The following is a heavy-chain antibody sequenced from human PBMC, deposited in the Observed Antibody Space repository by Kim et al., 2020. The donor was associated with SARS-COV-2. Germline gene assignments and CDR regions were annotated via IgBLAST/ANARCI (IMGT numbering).Heavy chain of an antibody. V-gene: IGHV3-11*06. CDR3: AREGSSWLDDWYYYGMDV. D-gene: IGHD6-13*01. Sequence: GRFTISRDNAKTSLYLQMNSLRAEDTAVYYCAREGSSWLDDWYYYGMDVWGQGTTVTVSS. J-gene: IGHJ6*02.